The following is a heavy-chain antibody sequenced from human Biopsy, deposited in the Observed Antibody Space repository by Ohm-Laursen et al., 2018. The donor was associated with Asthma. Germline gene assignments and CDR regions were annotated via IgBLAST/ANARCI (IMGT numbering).Heavy chain of an antibody. CDR3: AKRRGYSGHDNDY. V-gene: IGHV3-30*18. J-gene: IGHJ4*02. Sequence: SLRLSCAASGFMFRSFGMHWVRQAPGKGLARVAVISYDGNHKFYEDSVKGRFTISRDNSKNTLYLQMNSLRTEDTAVYYCAKRRGYSGHDNDYWGQGTLVIVSS. CDR2: ISYDGNHK. D-gene: IGHD5-12*01. CDR1: GFMFRSFG.